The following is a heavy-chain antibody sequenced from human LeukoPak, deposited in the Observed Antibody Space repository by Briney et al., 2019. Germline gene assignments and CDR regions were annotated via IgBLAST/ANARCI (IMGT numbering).Heavy chain of an antibody. D-gene: IGHD3-22*01. CDR1: GFTFTSSA. Sequence: SVKVSCKASGFTFTSSAMQWVRQARGQRLEWIGWIVVGSGNTNYAQKFQERVTITRDMSTSTAYMELRSLRSDDTAVYYCARLYYYDSSGYTFSEVWPDAFDIWGQGTMVTVSS. CDR3: ARLYYYDSSGYTFSEVWPDAFDI. V-gene: IGHV1-58*02. J-gene: IGHJ3*02. CDR2: IVVGSGNT.